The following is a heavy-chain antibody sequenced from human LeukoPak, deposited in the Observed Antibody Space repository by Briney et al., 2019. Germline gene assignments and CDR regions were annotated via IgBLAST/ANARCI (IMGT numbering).Heavy chain of an antibody. Sequence: ASVKVSCKASGYTFTSYYMHWVRQAPGQGLEWMGIINPSGGSTSYAQKFQGRVTMTRDTSTSTVYMELSSLRSEDTAVYYCARDIIPRTYYDYVWGSRTSRNYFDYWGQGTLVTVSS. V-gene: IGHV1-46*01. CDR3: ARDIIPRTYYDYVWGSRTSRNYFDY. D-gene: IGHD3-16*01. CDR1: GYTFTSYY. J-gene: IGHJ4*02. CDR2: INPSGGST.